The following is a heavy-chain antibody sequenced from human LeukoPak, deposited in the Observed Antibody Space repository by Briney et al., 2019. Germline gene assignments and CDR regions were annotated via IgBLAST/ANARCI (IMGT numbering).Heavy chain of an antibody. D-gene: IGHD6-19*01. CDR1: GFTFSGSA. Sequence: GGSLKLSCAASGFTFSGSAMHWVRQASGKGLGWVGRIRSKANSYATAYAASVKGRFTISRDDSKNTAYLQVNSLKTEDTAVYYCTRQPGGQIAVAGLWGQGTLVTVSS. V-gene: IGHV3-73*01. CDR2: IRSKANSYAT. CDR3: TRQPGGQIAVAGL. J-gene: IGHJ4*02.